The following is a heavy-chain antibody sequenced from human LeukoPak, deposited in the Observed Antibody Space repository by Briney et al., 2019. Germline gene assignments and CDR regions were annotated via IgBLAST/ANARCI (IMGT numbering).Heavy chain of an antibody. V-gene: IGHV4-59*02. CDR2: IYHTGST. CDR3: ASRKLGNDY. Sequence: TSETLSLTCTISGGSVSDYYWSWIRQSPGKGLEWMGYIYHTGSTSYSPSLKSRVTISADTSQNQFSLKLSSVTAADTAVYYCASRKLGNDYWGQGTLVTVSS. J-gene: IGHJ4*02. D-gene: IGHD7-27*01. CDR1: GGSVSDYY.